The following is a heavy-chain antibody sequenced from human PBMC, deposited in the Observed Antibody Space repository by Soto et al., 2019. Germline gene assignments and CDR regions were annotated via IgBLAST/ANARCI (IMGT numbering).Heavy chain of an antibody. D-gene: IGHD1-1*01. V-gene: IGHV3-23*01. CDR3: AKVGKLHTPPGVNY. CDR2: ISGSGGST. J-gene: IGHJ4*02. CDR1: GFTFSSYA. Sequence: GGSLRLSCVASGFTFSSYAMTWVRQAPGKGLEWVSSISGSGGSTYYADSVKGRFTISRDNSKNTLYLQMNSLRAEDTAVYFCAKVGKLHTPPGVNYWAQGTLVTFS.